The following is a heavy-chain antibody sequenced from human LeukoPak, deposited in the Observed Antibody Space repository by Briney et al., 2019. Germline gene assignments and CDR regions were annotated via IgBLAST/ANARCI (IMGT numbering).Heavy chain of an antibody. CDR2: IWYDGSNK. D-gene: IGHD3-10*01. V-gene: IGHV3-33*06. CDR1: GFTFSSYG. CDR3: AKDHGRGSLDY. Sequence: VGSLRLSCAASGFTFSSYGMHWVRQAPGKGLEWVAVIWYDGSNKYYADSVKGRFTISRDNSKNTLYLQMNSLRAEDTAVYYCAKDHGRGSLDYWGQGTLVTVSS. J-gene: IGHJ4*02.